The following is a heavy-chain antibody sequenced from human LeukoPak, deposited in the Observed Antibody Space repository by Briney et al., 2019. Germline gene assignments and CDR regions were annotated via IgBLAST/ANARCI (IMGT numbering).Heavy chain of an antibody. CDR1: GFIFSSHS. V-gene: IGHV3-21*01. CDR3: ARGQAVGTDDWYFDL. CDR2: ISLSSSYI. D-gene: IGHD6-19*01. Sequence: GGSLRLSCAASGFIFSSHSMSCVRQAPGKGLEWVSFISLSSSYIYYTDSVKGRFTISRDNAKNSLSLQMNSLRAEDTAVYYCARGQAVGTDDWYFDLWGRGTLVTVSS. J-gene: IGHJ2*01.